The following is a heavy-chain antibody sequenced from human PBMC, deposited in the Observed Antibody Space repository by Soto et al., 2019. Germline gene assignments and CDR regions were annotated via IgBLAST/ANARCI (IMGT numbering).Heavy chain of an antibody. Sequence: SETLSHTCAVYGGSFSGYYWSWIRQPPGKGLEWIGEINHSGSTNYNPSLKSRVAISVDTSKNQFSLKLCSVTAADTAVYYCARTLLQYGIRNNWFDPWGQGTLVTVSS. CDR3: ARTLLQYGIRNNWFDP. D-gene: IGHD2-8*01. V-gene: IGHV4-34*01. CDR1: GGSFSGYY. CDR2: INHSGST. J-gene: IGHJ5*02.